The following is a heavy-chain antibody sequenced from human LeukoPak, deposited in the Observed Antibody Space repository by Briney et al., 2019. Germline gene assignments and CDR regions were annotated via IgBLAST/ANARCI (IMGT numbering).Heavy chain of an antibody. D-gene: IGHD3-16*02. Sequence: QSGGSLRLSCAASGFTFSSYWMTWVRQAPGKGLEWVASIKQDGSDKYYVDSVKGRFTSSRDNAKNSLYLQMNSLRAEDTAVYYCARDQSYRYVDAFDIWGQGTMVTVSS. CDR2: IKQDGSDK. CDR3: ARDQSYRYVDAFDI. CDR1: GFTFSSYW. V-gene: IGHV3-7*01. J-gene: IGHJ3*02.